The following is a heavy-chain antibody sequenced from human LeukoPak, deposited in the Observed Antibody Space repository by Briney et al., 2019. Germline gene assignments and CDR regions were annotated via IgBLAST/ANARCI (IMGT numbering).Heavy chain of an antibody. CDR2: IYSGGST. J-gene: IGHJ3*02. CDR1: GFTVSSNY. Sequence: GGSLRLSCAASGFTVSSNYMSWVRQAPGKGLEWVSVIYSGGSTYYADSVKGRFTISRDNSKNTLYLQMNSLRAEDTAVYYCARESTYYYDSSGDAFDIWGQGTMVTVSS. D-gene: IGHD3-22*01. CDR3: ARESTYYYDSSGDAFDI. V-gene: IGHV3-53*01.